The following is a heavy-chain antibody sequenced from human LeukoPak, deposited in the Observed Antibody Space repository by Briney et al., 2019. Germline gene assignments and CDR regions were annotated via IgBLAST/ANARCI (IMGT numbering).Heavy chain of an antibody. Sequence: PGGSLRLSCAASGSTFSIYAMTWVRQAPGKGLEWVSAISGSGGSTHYADSVKGRFTISRDNSKNTLYLQMNSLRVDDTAVYYCARRSGDREFEYWGQGTLVTVSS. CDR3: ARRSGDREFEY. J-gene: IGHJ4*02. CDR2: ISGSGGST. D-gene: IGHD7-27*01. V-gene: IGHV3-23*01. CDR1: GSTFSIYA.